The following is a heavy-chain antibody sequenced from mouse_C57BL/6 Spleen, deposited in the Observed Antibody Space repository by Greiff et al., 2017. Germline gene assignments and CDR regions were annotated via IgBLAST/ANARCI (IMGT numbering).Heavy chain of an antibody. CDR1: GYSFTSYY. CDR3: ARGDSNYALDY. D-gene: IGHD2-5*01. V-gene: IGHV1-66*01. J-gene: IGHJ2*01. CDR2: ICPGSGNT. Sequence: VKLQESGPELVKPGASVKISCKASGYSFTSYYIHWVKQRPGQGLEWIGWICPGSGNTKYNEKFKGKATLTADTSSSTAYMQLSSLTSEDSAVYYCARGDSNYALDYWGQGTTLTVSS.